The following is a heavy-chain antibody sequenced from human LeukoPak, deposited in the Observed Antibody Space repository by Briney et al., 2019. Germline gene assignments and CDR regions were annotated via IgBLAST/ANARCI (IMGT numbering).Heavy chain of an antibody. D-gene: IGHD5-18*01. V-gene: IGHV3-30*02. CDR3: AKDLQLWTTTGDY. CDR1: GFTFSSYG. CDR2: IRYDGSNK. J-gene: IGHJ4*02. Sequence: GGSLRLSCAASGFTFSSYGMHWVRQAPGKGLEWVAFIRYDGSNKYYADSVKGRFTISRDNSKNTLYLQMNSLRAEDTAVYYCAKDLQLWTTTGDYWGQGTLVTVSS.